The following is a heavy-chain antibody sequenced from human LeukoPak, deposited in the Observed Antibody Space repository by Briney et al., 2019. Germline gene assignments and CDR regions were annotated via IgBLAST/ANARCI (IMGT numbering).Heavy chain of an antibody. D-gene: IGHD3-22*01. CDR3: ASRRYYDGSGYLE. CDR2: IYYSGRT. CDR1: GDSVSRSDSY. J-gene: IGHJ1*01. V-gene: IGHV4-39*01. Sequence: KPSETVSLTCSVSGDSVSRSDSYWDWIRQPPGKGLEWIGTIYYSGRTYYSPSLKSRVTMSVDPSNNQFSLNLRSVTAADTALYYCASRRYYDGSGYLEWGQATLLSVSS.